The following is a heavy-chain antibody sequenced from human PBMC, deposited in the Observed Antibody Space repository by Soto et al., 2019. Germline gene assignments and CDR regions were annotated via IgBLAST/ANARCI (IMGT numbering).Heavy chain of an antibody. V-gene: IGHV3-33*08. D-gene: IGHD2-15*01. CDR3: ARDSLKGCSGGSCYSGFSDYYYMDV. Sequence: PGGSLRLSCAASGFTFSSYAMHWVRQAPGMGLEWVAVIWYDGSNKYYADSVKGRFTISRDNSKNTLYLQMNSLRAEDTAVYYCARDSLKGCSGGSCYSGFSDYYYMDVWGKGTTVTVSS. J-gene: IGHJ6*03. CDR2: IWYDGSNK. CDR1: GFTFSSYA.